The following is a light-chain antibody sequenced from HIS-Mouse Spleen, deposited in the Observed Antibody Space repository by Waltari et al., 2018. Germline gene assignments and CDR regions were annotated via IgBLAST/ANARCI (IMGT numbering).Light chain of an antibody. Sequence: QSALTQPASVSGSPGQSITISCTGTSSDVGGYNYVSRYQQHPGKAPKPMIYDVSNRPSGVSNRFSGSKSGNTASLTISGLQAEDEADYYCNSYTSSSTLRYVFGTGTKVTVL. V-gene: IGLV2-14*03. CDR2: DVS. J-gene: IGLJ1*01. CDR3: NSYTSSSTLRYV. CDR1: SSDVGGYNY.